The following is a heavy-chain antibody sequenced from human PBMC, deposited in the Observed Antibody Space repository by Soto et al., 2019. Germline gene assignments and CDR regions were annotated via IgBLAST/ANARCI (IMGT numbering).Heavy chain of an antibody. CDR3: AREYCSSTSCEGYFDL. D-gene: IGHD2-2*01. V-gene: IGHV3-53*01. Sequence: EVQLVESGGGLIQPGGSLRLSCAASGFTVSSNYMRWVRQAPGKGLEWVSVIYSGGSTYYADSVKGRFTISIDNSKKTLYLQINSLRAEYTAVYYFAREYCSSTSCEGYFDLWGRGTLVTVS. CDR1: GFTVSSNY. CDR2: IYSGGST. J-gene: IGHJ2*01.